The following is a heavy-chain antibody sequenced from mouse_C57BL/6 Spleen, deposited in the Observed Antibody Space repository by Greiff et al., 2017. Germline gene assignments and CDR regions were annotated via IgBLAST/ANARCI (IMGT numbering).Heavy chain of an antibody. CDR2: ISYDGSN. V-gene: IGHV3-6*01. Sequence: VQLKESGPGLVKPSQSLSLTCSVTGYSITSGYYWNWIRQFPGNKLEWMGYISYDGSNNYNPSLKNRIAITRDTSKNQFFLKLNSVTTEDTATYYWASHGSYYFDYWGQGTTLTVSS. CDR1: GYSITSGYY. J-gene: IGHJ2*01. CDR3: ASHGSYYFDY. D-gene: IGHD1-1*01.